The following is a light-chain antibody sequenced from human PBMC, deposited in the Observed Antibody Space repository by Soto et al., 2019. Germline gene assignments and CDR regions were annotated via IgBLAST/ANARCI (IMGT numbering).Light chain of an antibody. CDR2: YDD. V-gene: IGLV1-36*01. Sequence: QSVLTQPPSVSGAPRQRVTISCSGSNSNIGNNEVNWYQQFPGKDPKLLIYYDDLRPSGVSARFSGSKSGASASLAISGLQTEDDAVYYCAASDDSINSVVFGGGTKLTVL. CDR3: AASDDSINSVV. CDR1: NSNIGNNE. J-gene: IGLJ3*02.